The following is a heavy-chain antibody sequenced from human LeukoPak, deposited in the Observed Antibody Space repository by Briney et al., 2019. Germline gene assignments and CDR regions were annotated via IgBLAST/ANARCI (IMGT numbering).Heavy chain of an antibody. CDR3: AREGYNSNYFDY. CDR2: INPSGGST. D-gene: IGHD5-24*01. J-gene: IGHJ4*02. CDR1: GYTFSSYG. V-gene: IGHV1-46*01. Sequence: ASVKVSCKASGYTFSSYGISWVRQAPGQGLEWMGIINPSGGSTSYAQKFQGRVTMTRDMSTSTVYMELSSLRSEDTAVYYCAREGYNSNYFDYWGQGTLVTVSS.